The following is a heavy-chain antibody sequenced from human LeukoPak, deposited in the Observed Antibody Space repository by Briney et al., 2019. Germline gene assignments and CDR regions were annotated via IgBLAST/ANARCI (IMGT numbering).Heavy chain of an antibody. CDR3: ARGDDSGYYDYFDY. V-gene: IGHV3-53*01. D-gene: IGHD3-22*01. CDR1: GFTFDSNY. CDR2: IYTGGNT. J-gene: IGHJ4*02. Sequence: PGGSLRLSCAASGFTFDSNYLSWVRQAPGKGLEWVSTIYTGGNTYYAASVKGRFAISRDFSKNTVFLHMNNLRAEDTAMYYCARGDDSGYYDYFDYWGQGALVTVSS.